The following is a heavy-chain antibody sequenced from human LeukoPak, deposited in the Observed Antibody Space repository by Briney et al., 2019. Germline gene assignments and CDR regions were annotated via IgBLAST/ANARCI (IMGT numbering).Heavy chain of an antibody. V-gene: IGHV4-59*01. J-gene: IGHJ6*02. CDR2: IYNSGSL. CDR3: VRESYYYGMDV. Sequence: SETLSLTCTVSGGSINTYYWSWIRQPPGKGLEWIRYIYNSGSLNYNPSLKSRVTISEDTSKNQFSLKMSSVTAADTAVYYCVRESYYYGMDVWGQGTTVTVSS. CDR1: GGSINTYY.